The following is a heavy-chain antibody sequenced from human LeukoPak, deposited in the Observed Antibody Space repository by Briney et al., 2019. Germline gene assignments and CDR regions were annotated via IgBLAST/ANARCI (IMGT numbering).Heavy chain of an antibody. J-gene: IGHJ5*02. Sequence: ASVKVSCKASGYTFTSYDINWVRQATGQGLEWMGWMNPNSGNTGYAQKFQGRVTMTRNTSISTAYMELSSLRSGDTAVYYCARFMITFGGVIVPWGQGTLVTVSS. D-gene: IGHD3-16*01. CDR2: MNPNSGNT. CDR3: ARFMITFGGVIVP. V-gene: IGHV1-8*01. CDR1: GYTFTSYD.